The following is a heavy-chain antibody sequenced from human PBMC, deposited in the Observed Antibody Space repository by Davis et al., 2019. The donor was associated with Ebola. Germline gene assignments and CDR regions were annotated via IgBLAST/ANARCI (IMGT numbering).Heavy chain of an antibody. CDR2: ISGSGGRT. J-gene: IGHJ6*03. CDR3: AKRDSGNDSDFYYYMDV. Sequence: PSETLSLTCTVSGGSISSRSYYWGWVRQTPGKGLEWVSVISGSGGRTYYADSVKGRLTISRDNSKNTLYLQMNSLRAEDTAVYYCAKRDSGNDSDFYYYMDVWGKGTTVTVSS. CDR1: GGSISSRSYY. V-gene: IGHV3-23*01. D-gene: IGHD5-12*01.